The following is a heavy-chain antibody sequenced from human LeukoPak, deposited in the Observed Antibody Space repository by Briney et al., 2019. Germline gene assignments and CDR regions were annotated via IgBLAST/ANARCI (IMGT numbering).Heavy chain of an antibody. CDR1: GFTFSSYA. D-gene: IGHD6-19*01. V-gene: IGHV3-23*01. Sequence: GGSLRLSCAASGFTFSSYAMSWVRQAPGKGLEWVSAISGSGGSTYYADSVKGRFTISRDNSKNTLYLQMNSLRAEDTAVYYCAKDRGSGWYVDWFDPWGQGTLVTVSS. CDR3: AKDRGSGWYVDWFDP. CDR2: ISGSGGST. J-gene: IGHJ5*02.